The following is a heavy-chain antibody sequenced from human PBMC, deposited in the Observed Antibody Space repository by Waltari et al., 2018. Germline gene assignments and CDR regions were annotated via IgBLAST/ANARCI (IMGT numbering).Heavy chain of an antibody. CDR2: FEPEEGET. CDR3: ANIVGATRQYYDYGMDG. CDR1: GYTLTELS. D-gene: IGHD1-26*01. J-gene: IGHJ6*02. V-gene: IGHV1-24*01. Sequence: QVQLVQSGAEVKKPGASVTVSCKVSGYTLTELSMPWVRQAPGKGLEWMGGFEPEEGETIEEQKCQGRVTMTEDNTTDTGYMELSSLRSEDTAVNYCANIVGATRQYYDYGMDGRGQGTTVTVSS.